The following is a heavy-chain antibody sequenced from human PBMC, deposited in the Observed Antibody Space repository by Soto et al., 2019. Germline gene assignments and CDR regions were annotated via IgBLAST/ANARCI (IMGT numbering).Heavy chain of an antibody. CDR1: GFSLSTSGVG. CDR2: FYWDDDK. D-gene: IGHD2-2*01. CDR3: SKETTRAGNSSCHY. V-gene: IGHV2-5*02. J-gene: IGHJ4*02. Sequence: QITLKESGPTLVKPTQTLTLTCTFSGFSLSTSGVGVGWIRQPPGKALEWLALFYWDDDKRYSPSLKSRLTINKDTSKNQVVLTLTNMDPVDTATYYCSKETTRAGNSSCHYWGQGILVAVSS.